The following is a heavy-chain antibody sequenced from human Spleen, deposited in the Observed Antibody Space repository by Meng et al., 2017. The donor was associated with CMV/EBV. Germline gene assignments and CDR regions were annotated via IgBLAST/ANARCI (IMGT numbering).Heavy chain of an antibody. J-gene: IGHJ4*02. D-gene: IGHD2-8*01. CDR2: IYSGGSGT. V-gene: IGHV3-23*03. CDR1: FAFTHYC. Sequence: FAFTHYCMSWVLQAPGKGLEWVSVIYSGGSGTFYADSVKGRFTISRDISKNTLYLQMNTLRAEDTAIYYCATGGGYCSNGVCSHFDYWGQGTLVTVSS. CDR3: ATGGGYCSNGVCSHFDY.